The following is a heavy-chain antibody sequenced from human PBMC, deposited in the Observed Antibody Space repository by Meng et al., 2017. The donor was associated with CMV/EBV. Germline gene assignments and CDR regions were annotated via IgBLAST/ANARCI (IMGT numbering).Heavy chain of an antibody. J-gene: IGHJ6*02. V-gene: IGHV4-34*01. D-gene: IGHD3-9*01. Sequence: GSLRLSCAVYGGSFSGYYWSWIRQPPGKGLEWIGEINHSGSTNYNPSLKSRVTISVDTSKNQFSLKLGSVTAADTAVYYCARGRYDILTGYYHGMDVWGQGTTVTVSS. CDR3: ARGRYDILTGYYHGMDV. CDR1: GGSFSGYY. CDR2: INHSGST.